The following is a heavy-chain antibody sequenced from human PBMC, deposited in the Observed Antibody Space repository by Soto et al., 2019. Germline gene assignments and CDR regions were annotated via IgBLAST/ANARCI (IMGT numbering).Heavy chain of an antibody. CDR3: ARRTDCSSTSCRNFDY. J-gene: IGHJ4*02. CDR2: ISAYNGNT. V-gene: IGHV1-18*01. Sequence: ASVKVSCKASGYTFTSYGISWVRQAPGQGLEWMGWISAYNGNTNYAQKLQGRVTMTTDTSTSTAYMELRSLRSDDTAVYYCARRTDCSSTSCRNFDYWGQGTLVTVSS. CDR1: GYTFTSYG. D-gene: IGHD2-2*01.